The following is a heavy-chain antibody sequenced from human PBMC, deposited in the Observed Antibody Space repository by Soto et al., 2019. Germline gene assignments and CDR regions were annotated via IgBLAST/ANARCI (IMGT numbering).Heavy chain of an antibody. CDR2: ISSAGDSS. D-gene: IGHD2-2*01. J-gene: IGHJ4*02. CDR3: ARVYCSTTTCHVQAFDS. CDR1: GFTFSSYE. Sequence: EVQLVESGGELVQPGGSLRVSCTASGFTFSSYEMNWVRQAPGKTLEWVSYISSAGDSSYYADSVKSRFTISRDNAKNSLYLQMNSLRVEDTAVYYCARVYCSTTTCHVQAFDSWGQGTLVTVSS. V-gene: IGHV3-48*03.